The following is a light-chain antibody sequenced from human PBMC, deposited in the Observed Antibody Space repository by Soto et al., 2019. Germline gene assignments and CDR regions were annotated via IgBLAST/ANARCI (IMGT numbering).Light chain of an antibody. CDR3: QQYNSWPRT. V-gene: IGKV3-15*01. CDR2: GAS. J-gene: IGKJ1*01. CDR1: QSVDSN. Sequence: EILMTQFPATLSVSPGERATLSCRASQSVDSNLAWYQQTPGRAPRLLIYGASTRATGIPARFSGSGSGTEFTLTISSLQSEDFAVYYCQQYNSWPRTFGQGTKVEIK.